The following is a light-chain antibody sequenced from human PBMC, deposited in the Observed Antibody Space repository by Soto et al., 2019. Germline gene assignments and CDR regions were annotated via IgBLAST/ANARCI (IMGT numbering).Light chain of an antibody. CDR2: ENK. J-gene: IGLJ2*01. V-gene: IGLV6-57*04. CDR1: GGSIASNN. CDR3: QSFVSTTQV. Sequence: NFMLTQPHSVSESPGKTVTISCTRSGGSIASNNVQWYQQRPGSAPTTVIYENKQRPSGVPDRFSGSIDSSSNSASLTISGLKTEDEGDYYCQSFVSTTQVFGGGTKVTVL.